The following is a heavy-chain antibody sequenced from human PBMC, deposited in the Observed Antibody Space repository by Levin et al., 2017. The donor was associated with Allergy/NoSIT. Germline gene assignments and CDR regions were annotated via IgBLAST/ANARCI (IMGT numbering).Heavy chain of an antibody. Sequence: GGSLRLSCAASGFTFGDYYMSWIRQAPGKGLDWISYISSSGNTVYYADSVKGRFTISRDNGKSSLYLQMNSLKAGDTAVYYWARVRPGFSRPWFARGGLGGNYYGMDVWGQGTTVAVSS. V-gene: IGHV3-11*01. CDR2: ISSSGNTV. CDR3: ARVRPGFSRPWFARGGLGGNYYGMDV. D-gene: IGHD3-10*01. J-gene: IGHJ6*02. CDR1: GFTFGDYY.